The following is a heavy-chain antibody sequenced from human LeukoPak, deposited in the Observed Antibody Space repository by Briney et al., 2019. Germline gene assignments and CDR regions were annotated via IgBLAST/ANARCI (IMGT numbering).Heavy chain of an antibody. V-gene: IGHV3-23*01. J-gene: IGHJ4*02. D-gene: IGHD3-22*01. CDR3: ANSGYYYDSSGYPTDY. CDR2: ISGSGGST. CDR1: GLPFSSYG. Sequence: GGSLRLSCAASGLPFSSYGMSWVRQAPGKGLEWVSAISGSGGSTYYADSVKGRFTISRDNSKNTLYLQMNSLRAEDTAVYYCANSGYYYDSSGYPTDYWGQGTLVTVSS.